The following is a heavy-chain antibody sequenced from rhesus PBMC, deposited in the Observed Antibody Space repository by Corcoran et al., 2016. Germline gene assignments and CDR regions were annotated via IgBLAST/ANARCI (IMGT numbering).Heavy chain of an antibody. CDR3: VKDLPGSNGGFDS. D-gene: IGHD4-29*01. Sequence: EVQLVESGGGLVQPGGSLRLSCVASGFTFSDFFMYWVRQAPRKGLEWISTLTNNGDQTYYADSVLGHFTISRDNSRNTLSLQMNSLRTEDTAVYYCVKDLPGSNGGFDSWGQGVLVTVSS. J-gene: IGHJ4*01. CDR1: GFTFSDFF. CDR2: LTNNGDQT. V-gene: IGHV3S25*01.